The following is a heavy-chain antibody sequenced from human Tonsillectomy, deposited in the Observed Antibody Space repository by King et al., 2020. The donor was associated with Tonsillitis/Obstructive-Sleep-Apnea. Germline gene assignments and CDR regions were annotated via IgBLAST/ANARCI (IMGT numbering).Heavy chain of an antibody. D-gene: IGHD2-2*01. Sequence: VQLQQSGPGLVKPSQTLSLTCAISGDRVSSNSAAWNWIRQSPSRGLEWLGRTYYRSKWYNDYAVSVKSRITINPDTSKNQFSLQLNSVTPEDTAVYYCARDEGRYCSSTSCSYFDYWGQGPLVTVSS. CDR1: GDRVSSNSAA. CDR2: TYYRSKWYN. CDR3: ARDEGRYCSSTSCSYFDY. V-gene: IGHV6-1*01. J-gene: IGHJ4*02.